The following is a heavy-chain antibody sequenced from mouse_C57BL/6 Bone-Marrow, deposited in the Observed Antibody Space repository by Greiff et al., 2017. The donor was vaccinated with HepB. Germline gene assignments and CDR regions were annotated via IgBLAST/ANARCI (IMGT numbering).Heavy chain of an antibody. J-gene: IGHJ1*03. CDR3: ARYIGYYLYWYFDV. CDR1: GFTFTDYY. D-gene: IGHD2-3*01. Sequence: EVMLVESGGGLVQPGGSLSLSCAASGFTFTDYYMSWVRQPPGKALEWLGFIRNKANGYTTEYSASVKGRFTSSRDNSQSILYLQMNALRAEDSATYYCARYIGYYLYWYFDVWGTGTTVTVSS. V-gene: IGHV7-3*01. CDR2: IRNKANGYTT.